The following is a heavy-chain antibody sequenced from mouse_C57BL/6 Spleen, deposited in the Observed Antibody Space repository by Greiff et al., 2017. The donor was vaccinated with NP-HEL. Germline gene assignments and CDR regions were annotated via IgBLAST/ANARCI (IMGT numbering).Heavy chain of an antibody. D-gene: IGHD1-1*01. CDR3: ARISITTERRDY. V-gene: IGHV1-4*01. CDR1: GYTFTSYT. J-gene: IGHJ2*01. Sequence: QVQLQQSGAELARPGASVKMSCKASGYTFTSYTMHWVKQRPGQGLEWIGYINPSSGYTKYNQKFKDKATLTADKSSSPAYMQLSSLTSEDSAVYYCARISITTERRDYWGQGTTLTVSS. CDR2: INPSSGYT.